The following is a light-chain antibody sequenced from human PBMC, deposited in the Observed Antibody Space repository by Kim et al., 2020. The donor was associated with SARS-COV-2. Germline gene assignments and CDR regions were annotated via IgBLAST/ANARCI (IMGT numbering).Light chain of an antibody. Sequence: SYELTQPPSVSLSPGQTVSITCSGDKLGDKYVSWYQQRPGQSPALVIYRDNKRPSEIPERFSGSNSWNTAALTISGTHAMDEADYYCQAWDSSTFYVFGTGTKVTVL. CDR3: QAWDSSTFYV. CDR1: KLGDKY. CDR2: RDN. V-gene: IGLV3-1*01. J-gene: IGLJ1*01.